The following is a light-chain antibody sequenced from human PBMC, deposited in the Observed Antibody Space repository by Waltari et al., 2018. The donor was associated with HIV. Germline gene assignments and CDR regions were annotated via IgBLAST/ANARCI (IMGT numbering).Light chain of an antibody. CDR1: SSDIGYFDY. J-gene: IGLJ1*01. V-gene: IGLV2-11*03. CDR2: EVD. CDR3: CSYAGAYTYV. Sequence: VTISCTGTSSDIGYFDYVSWYQQYPGKAPKVIIYEVDQRPSGVPDRFTGSKSGITASLTISGLQGEDEADYYCCSYAGAYTYVFGTGTKVNVL.